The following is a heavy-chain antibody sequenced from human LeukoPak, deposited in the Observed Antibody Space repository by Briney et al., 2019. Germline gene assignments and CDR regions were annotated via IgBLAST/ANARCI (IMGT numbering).Heavy chain of an antibody. CDR3: ARLLPSAFYHGMDV. CDR1: GDSTNNFH. V-gene: IGHV4-59*01. J-gene: IGHJ6*02. D-gene: IGHD3-16*02. Sequence: PSETLSLTCTVSGDSTNNFHWSWIRQPPGKGLEWIGHIFHGGGSKYNPCLKSRATISTDMSKNVLSLELTSVTAADTAVYYCARLLPSAFYHGMDVWGQGTTVTVSS. CDR2: IFHGGGS.